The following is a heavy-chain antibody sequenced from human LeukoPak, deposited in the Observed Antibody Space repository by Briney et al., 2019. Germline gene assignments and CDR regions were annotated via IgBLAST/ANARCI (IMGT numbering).Heavy chain of an antibody. CDR3: ARVSDYYDSSGYYVGAFDI. J-gene: IGHJ3*02. Sequence: SVKVSCKASGGTFSSYAISWVRQAPGQGLEWMGGIIPIFGTANYAQKFQGRVTITADESTGTAYMELSSLRSEDTAVYYCARVSDYYDSSGYYVGAFDIWGQGTMVTVSS. V-gene: IGHV1-69*01. CDR2: IIPIFGTA. D-gene: IGHD3-22*01. CDR1: GGTFSSYA.